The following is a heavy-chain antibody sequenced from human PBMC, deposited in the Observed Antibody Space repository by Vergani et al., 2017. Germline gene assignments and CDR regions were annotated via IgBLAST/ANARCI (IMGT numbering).Heavy chain of an antibody. D-gene: IGHD6-6*01. V-gene: IGHV3-33*01. CDR3: GRGPGLGVIAARYPDY. Sequence: QVQLVESGGGVVQPGRSLRLSCAASGFTFSSYGMHWVRQAPGKGLEWVAVIWYDGSNKYYADSVKGRFTISRDNSKNTLYLQVNSLRGEDTAVYYCGRGPGLGVIAARYPDYWGQGTLVTVSS. CDR2: IWYDGSNK. CDR1: GFTFSSYG. J-gene: IGHJ4*02.